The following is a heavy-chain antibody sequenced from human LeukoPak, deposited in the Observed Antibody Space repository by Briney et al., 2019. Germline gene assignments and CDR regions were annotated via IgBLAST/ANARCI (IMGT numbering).Heavy chain of an antibody. V-gene: IGHV3-48*02. J-gene: IGHJ4*02. CDR2: ISSPSTNI. CDR3: ARESYWGSSGKGFDC. Sequence: GGSLRLSCAASGLMFTSYSMSWVCPAPGKGLEWVAYISSPSTNIYYVDSVKGRFAISRDNAKNSLYRQMNSLRDEDTAVYYCARESYWGSSGKGFDCWGQGTLVTVSS. D-gene: IGHD7-27*01. CDR1: GLMFTSYS.